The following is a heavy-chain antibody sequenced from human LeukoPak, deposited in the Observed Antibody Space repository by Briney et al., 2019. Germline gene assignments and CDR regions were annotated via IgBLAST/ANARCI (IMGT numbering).Heavy chain of an antibody. V-gene: IGHV3-74*01. Sequence: PGGSLRLSCAVSGFTFSSSWMHWVRQAPGKGLVWVSRINSDGSGTIYADSVKGRFTISRENAKNSLYLQMNSLRAGDTAVYYCAREARYSSGWYGAFDIWGQGTLVIVSS. D-gene: IGHD6-19*01. CDR2: INSDGSGT. J-gene: IGHJ3*02. CDR3: AREARYSSGWYGAFDI. CDR1: GFTFSSSW.